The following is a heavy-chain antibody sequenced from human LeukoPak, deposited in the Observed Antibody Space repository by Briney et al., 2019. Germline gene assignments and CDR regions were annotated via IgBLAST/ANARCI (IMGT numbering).Heavy chain of an antibody. J-gene: IGHJ4*02. Sequence: GGSLRLSCAASGFTFSDYGRHWVRRAPGKGLEWVAVIWSDGSNKYYADSVKGRFTISRDNSRKTLYLQMNSLRAEDTAVYYCVRASGSFDYWGQGTLVTVSS. CDR1: GFTFSDYG. V-gene: IGHV3-33*01. CDR2: IWSDGSNK. D-gene: IGHD3-10*01. CDR3: VRASGSFDY.